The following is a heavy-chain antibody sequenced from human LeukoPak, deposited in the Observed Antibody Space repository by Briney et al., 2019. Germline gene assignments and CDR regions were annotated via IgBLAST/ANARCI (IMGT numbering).Heavy chain of an antibody. J-gene: IGHJ6*02. CDR2: ISGSGGST. V-gene: IGHV3-23*01. CDR1: GFTFSSYA. CDR3: AKRPPGYYYGMDV. Sequence: PGGSLRLSCAASGFTFSSYAMSRVRQAPGKVLEWVSAISGSGGSTYYADSVKGRFTISRDNSKNTLYLQMNSLRAEDTAVYYCAKRPPGYYYGMDVWGQGTTVTVSS.